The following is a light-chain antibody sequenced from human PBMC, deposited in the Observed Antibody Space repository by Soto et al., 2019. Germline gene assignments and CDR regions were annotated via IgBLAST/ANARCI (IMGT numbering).Light chain of an antibody. CDR3: QQYGTSPFT. J-gene: IGKJ3*01. CDR1: ENIRSW. V-gene: IGKV1-5*01. Sequence: DVQMTQSPSTLSASVGERVTITCRASENIRSWLAWYQKKPGIAPKLLIYDASTLESGIPSRFSGSGSGTEFTLTITRVEPEDFAVYYCQQYGTSPFTFGPGTKVDIK. CDR2: DAS.